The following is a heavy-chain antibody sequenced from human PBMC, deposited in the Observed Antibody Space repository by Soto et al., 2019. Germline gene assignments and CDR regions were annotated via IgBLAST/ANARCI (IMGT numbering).Heavy chain of an antibody. D-gene: IGHD3-22*01. CDR2: IKSKSDGGTT. CDR3: TTDSYSTIIIVRFDY. Sequence: GGSLRLSCAASGFTFSNAWINWVRQAPGKGLEWVGRIKSKSDGGTTDYAEPVKGRFAISRDDSNNMVYLQMNSLKIEDTAVYYCTTDSYSTIIIVRFDYWGHGTLVTVSS. J-gene: IGHJ4*01. CDR1: GFTFSNAW. V-gene: IGHV3-15*07.